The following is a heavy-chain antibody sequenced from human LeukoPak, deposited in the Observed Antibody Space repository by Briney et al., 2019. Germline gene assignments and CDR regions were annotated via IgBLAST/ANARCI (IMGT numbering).Heavy chain of an antibody. D-gene: IGHD5-12*01. CDR1: GFTLGDYP. J-gene: IGHJ4*02. CDR3: TRVQIVATIIDY. V-gene: IGHV3-49*03. CDR2: IRRKADGGTT. Sequence: PGGSLRLPCTTSGFTLGDYPMSGLRQAPAKELDWVGFIRRKADGGTTEHAASLKGRFTISRDDSKSIVYLQMNSLKTEDTAVYYCTRVQIVATIIDYWGQGTLVAVSS.